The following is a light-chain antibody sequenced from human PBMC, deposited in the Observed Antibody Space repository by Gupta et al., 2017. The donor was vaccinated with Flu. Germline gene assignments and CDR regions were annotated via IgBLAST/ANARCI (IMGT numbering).Light chain of an antibody. CDR2: KAS. CDR1: QSISSY. Sequence: PSSLSASVGDRVTITGRARQSISSYLAWYQQKPGKAPKLLIYKASTLQSGVPSRFSGSGSGTEFTLTISSLQPDDFATYYCQKENSHSHTVGPGTKVDIK. J-gene: IGKJ3*01. CDR3: QKENSHSHT. V-gene: IGKV1-5*03.